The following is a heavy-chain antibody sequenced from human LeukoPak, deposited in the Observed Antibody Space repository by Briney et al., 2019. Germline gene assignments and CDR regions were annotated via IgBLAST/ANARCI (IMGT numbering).Heavy chain of an antibody. CDR3: AKDNRDYDYVWGSYPI. D-gene: IGHD3-16*02. J-gene: IGHJ3*02. CDR1: GFTFSSYA. V-gene: IGHV3-30*04. Sequence: GGSLRLSCAASGFTFSSYAMHWVRQAPGKGLEWVAVISYDGSNKYYADSVKGRFTISRDNSKNTLYLQMNSLRAEDTAVYYCAKDNRDYDYVWGSYPIWGQGTMVTVSS. CDR2: ISYDGSNK.